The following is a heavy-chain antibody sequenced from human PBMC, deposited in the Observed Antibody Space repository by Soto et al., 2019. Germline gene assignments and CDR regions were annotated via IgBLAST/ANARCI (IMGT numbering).Heavy chain of an antibody. CDR3: ARLLRYFDFDYCYYMDV. J-gene: IGHJ6*03. CDR2: IYYSGST. CDR1: GGSISSYY. Sequence: PSETLSLTCTVSGGSISSYYWSWIRQPPGKGLEWIGYIYYSGSTNYNPSLKSRVTISVDTSKNQFSLKLSSVTAADTAVYYCARLLRYFDFDYCYYMDVWGKGTTVTVS. D-gene: IGHD3-9*01. V-gene: IGHV4-59*01.